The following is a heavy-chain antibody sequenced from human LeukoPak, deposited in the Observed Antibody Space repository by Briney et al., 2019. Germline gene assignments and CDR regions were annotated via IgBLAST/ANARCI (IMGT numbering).Heavy chain of an antibody. CDR2: IIPIFTTT. V-gene: IGHV1-69*13. J-gene: IGHJ4*02. CDR1: GGTFSSYT. D-gene: IGHD2-8*02. CDR3: ARGRLSGAAAPLMYFDY. Sequence: SVKVSCKASGGTFSSYTFNWVRQAPGQGLEWMGGIIPIFTTTNYAQKFQGRVTITADESTSTAYMELSSIRSEDTAVYYCARGRLSGAAAPLMYFDYWGQGTLVTVSS.